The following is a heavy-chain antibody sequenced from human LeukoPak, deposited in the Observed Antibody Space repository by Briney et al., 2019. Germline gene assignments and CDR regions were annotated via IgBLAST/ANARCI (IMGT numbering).Heavy chain of an antibody. J-gene: IGHJ4*02. Sequence: GRSLRLSCAASGFIFWRFGMHWVRQAPGKGLEWLALIWYDGSKTFYADSAKGRFTISRDNSKNTLHLLMTRLRAEDTAIYYCARDWRLSSSYYFDSWGEGTQVAVSS. CDR1: GFIFWRFG. CDR3: ARDWRLSSSYYFDS. V-gene: IGHV3-33*01. CDR2: IWYDGSKT. D-gene: IGHD6-6*01.